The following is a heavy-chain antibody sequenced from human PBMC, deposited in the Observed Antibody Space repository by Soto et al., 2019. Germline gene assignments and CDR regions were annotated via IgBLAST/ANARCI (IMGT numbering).Heavy chain of an antibody. CDR1: GFTLTRYS. J-gene: IGHJ4*02. V-gene: IGHV3-21*06. Sequence: EVQLVESGGGLVKPGGSLRLSCAASGFTLTRYSMNWVRQAPGKGLEWVSSISSTTNYIYYGDSMKGRFTISRDNGKNSLYLEIHSLRAEDTAVYYCARESEDLTSNFDYWGQGTLVTVSS. CDR3: ARESEDLTSNFDY. CDR2: ISSTTNYI.